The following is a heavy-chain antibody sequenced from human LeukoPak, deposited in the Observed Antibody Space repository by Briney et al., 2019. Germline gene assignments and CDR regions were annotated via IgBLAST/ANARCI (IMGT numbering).Heavy chain of an antibody. D-gene: IGHD4-17*01. Sequence: PGGSLRLSCAASGFTFSSYGMHWVRQTPGKGLEWVAVISYDGSNKYYADSVKGRFTISRDNSKNTLYLQMNSLRVEDTAVYYCANAEYGDYVGYFDYWGQGTLVTVSS. V-gene: IGHV3-30*18. CDR1: GFTFSSYG. CDR3: ANAEYGDYVGYFDY. J-gene: IGHJ4*02. CDR2: ISYDGSNK.